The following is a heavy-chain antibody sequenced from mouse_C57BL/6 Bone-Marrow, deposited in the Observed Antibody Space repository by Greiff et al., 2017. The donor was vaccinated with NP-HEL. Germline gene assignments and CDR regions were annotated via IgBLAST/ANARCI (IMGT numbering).Heavy chain of an antibody. Sequence: EVMLVESGGGLVQPGGSMKLSCVASGFTFSNYWMNWVRQSPEKGLEWVAQVRLKSDNYATHYAESVKGRFTISRDDSKSSVYLQMNNLRAEDTGIYYCTFYYGPPYYFDYWGQGTTLTVSS. CDR1: GFTFSNYW. D-gene: IGHD2-1*01. CDR2: VRLKSDNYAT. CDR3: TFYYGPPYYFDY. J-gene: IGHJ2*01. V-gene: IGHV6-3*01.